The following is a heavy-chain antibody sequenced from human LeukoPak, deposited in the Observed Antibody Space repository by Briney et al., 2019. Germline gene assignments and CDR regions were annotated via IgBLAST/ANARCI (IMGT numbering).Heavy chain of an antibody. V-gene: IGHV4-30-2*01. CDR2: IHHSGST. J-gene: IGHJ4*02. D-gene: IGHD3-22*01. CDR3: ARPHYDSSGSPIFGLGVDY. Sequence: SQTLSLTCAVSGVSISSDGYSWNWIRQPPGKGLEWIGYIHHSGSTYYNPSLKSRVTISVDRSKNQFSLKLSSVTAADTAVYYCARPHYDSSGSPIFGLGVDYWGQGTLVTVSS. CDR1: GVSISSDGYS.